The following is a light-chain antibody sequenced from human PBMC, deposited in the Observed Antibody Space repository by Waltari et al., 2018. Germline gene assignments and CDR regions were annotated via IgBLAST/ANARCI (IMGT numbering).Light chain of an antibody. J-gene: IGLJ2*01. CDR1: SGDVGSYHY. CDR3: SSYADTNNLVV. Sequence: QSALTQPPSASGSPGQSVTIPCPGTSGDVGSYHYVSRYQHHPGEAPKLLIYEVTKRPSGVPGRFSGSKSGNTASLTVSGLQADDEADYYCSSYADTNNLVVFGGGTKLTVL. V-gene: IGLV2-8*01. CDR2: EVT.